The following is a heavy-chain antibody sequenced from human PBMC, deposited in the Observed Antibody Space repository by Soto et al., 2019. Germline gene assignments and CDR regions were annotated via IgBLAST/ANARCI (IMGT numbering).Heavy chain of an antibody. V-gene: IGHV4-30-4*01. CDR2: ISYSGTT. J-gene: IGHJ6*02. D-gene: IGHD3-10*01. Sequence: PSETLSLTCTVSGDSISSSNNYWSWIRQPPGEGLEWIGFISYSGTTSYSPSLKSRVTISLDTSKNQFSLKLSSVTAADTAVYYCARAAAGELLWFGEPRYYYGMDVWGQGTTVTVSS. CDR3: ARAAAGELLWFGEPRYYYGMDV. CDR1: GDSISSSNNY.